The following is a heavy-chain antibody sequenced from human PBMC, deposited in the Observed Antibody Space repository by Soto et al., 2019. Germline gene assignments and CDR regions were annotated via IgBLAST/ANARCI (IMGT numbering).Heavy chain of an antibody. V-gene: IGHV1-69*02. Sequence: QVQLVQSGAEVKKPGSSVKVSCKASGGTFSSYTISWVRQAPGQGLEWMGRIIPILGIANYAQKFQGRVXPXXXXANXQRTFQGRVTSTXVKXTXKAHMALSSLRSEDTSVYYCARGPWQWQHPPPPPDYWGQGTLVTVSS. CDR3: ARGPWQWQHPPPPPDY. J-gene: IGHJ4*02. CDR1: GGTFSSYT. D-gene: IGHD6-19*01. CDR2: IIPILGIA.